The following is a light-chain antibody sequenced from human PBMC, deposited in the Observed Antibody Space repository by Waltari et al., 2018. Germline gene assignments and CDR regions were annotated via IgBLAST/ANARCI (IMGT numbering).Light chain of an antibody. CDR2: EVN. Sequence: QSALTQPASVSGSPGQSIPLSCTGTTNGVGAYNFVSWYQQHPGEVPKLLIYEVNNRPSGVSDRFSGSRSGNTASLTISGLLAEDEADYYCCSHSSSSTLVLFGGGTKVTVL. V-gene: IGLV2-14*01. J-gene: IGLJ3*02. CDR1: TNGVGAYNF. CDR3: CSHSSSSTLVL.